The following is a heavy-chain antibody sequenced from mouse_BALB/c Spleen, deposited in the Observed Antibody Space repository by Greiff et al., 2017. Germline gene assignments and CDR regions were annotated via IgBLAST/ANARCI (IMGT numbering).Heavy chain of an antibody. Sequence: EVKLVESGGGLVQPGGSRKLSCAASGFTFSSFGMHWVRQAPEKGLEWVAYISSGSSTIYYPDSVKGRFTISRDNARNILYLQMSSLRSEDTAMYYCARVLYYRYDGYAMDYWGQGTSVTVSS. CDR3: ARVLYYRYDGYAMDY. D-gene: IGHD2-14*01. CDR2: ISSGSSTI. J-gene: IGHJ4*01. V-gene: IGHV5-17*02. CDR1: GFTFSSFG.